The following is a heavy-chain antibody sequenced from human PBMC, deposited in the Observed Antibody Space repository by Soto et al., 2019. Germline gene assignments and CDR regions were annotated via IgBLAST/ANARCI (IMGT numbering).Heavy chain of an antibody. CDR3: AKALTMASPNWFDP. Sequence: GASVKVSCKAPGGPFSTYAISWVRQAPGQGLEWMGGIIPIFGTANYAQRFLGRVTISADDSTSTAYMELRSLTSDDTAVYYCAKALTMASPNWFDPWGQGTQVTVSS. CDR1: GGPFSTYA. V-gene: IGHV1-69*13. CDR2: IIPIFGTA. D-gene: IGHD3-10*01. J-gene: IGHJ5*02.